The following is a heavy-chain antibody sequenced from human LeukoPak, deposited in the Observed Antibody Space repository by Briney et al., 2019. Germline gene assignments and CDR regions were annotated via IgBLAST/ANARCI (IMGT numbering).Heavy chain of an antibody. D-gene: IGHD6-13*01. CDR1: GGSFSGYY. V-gene: IGHV4-34*01. CDR2: INHSGST. CDR3: ARVGIAAADYYYYGMDV. J-gene: IGHJ6*02. Sequence: SETLSLTCAVYGGSFSGYYWSWIRQPPGKGLEWIGEINHSGSTNYNPSLKSRVTISVDTSKNQFSLKLSSVTAADTAVYYCARVGIAAADYYYYGMDVWGQGTTVTISS.